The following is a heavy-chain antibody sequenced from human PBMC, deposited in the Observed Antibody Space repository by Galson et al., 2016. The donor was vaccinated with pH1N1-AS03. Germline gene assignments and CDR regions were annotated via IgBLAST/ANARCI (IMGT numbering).Heavy chain of an antibody. CDR1: GFSFSTTW. V-gene: IGHV3-7*01. J-gene: IGHJ3*02. Sequence: SGFSFSTTWMTWVRQAPGKGLEFVANIKEDGSVRNYAGSVKGRFIISRDNAQNSLYLQMNSLGVEDTALYYCVRDPFFSSFDIWGQGTVVTVSS. CDR2: IKEDGSVR. CDR3: VRDPFFSSFDI.